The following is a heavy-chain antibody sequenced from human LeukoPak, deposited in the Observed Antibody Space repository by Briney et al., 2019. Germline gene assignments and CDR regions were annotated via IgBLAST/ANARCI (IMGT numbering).Heavy chain of an antibody. CDR2: IYTSGST. J-gene: IGHJ4*02. Sequence: SETLSLTCTVSGGSITSGSHYWNWIRQPAGKGLEWIGRIYTSGSTKYNPSLKSRVTISVDTSKNQFSLKLSSVTAADTAVYYCASGFYDSSGLHFDYWGQGTLVTVSS. CDR3: ASGFYDSSGLHFDY. CDR1: GGSITSGSHY. V-gene: IGHV4-61*02. D-gene: IGHD3-22*01.